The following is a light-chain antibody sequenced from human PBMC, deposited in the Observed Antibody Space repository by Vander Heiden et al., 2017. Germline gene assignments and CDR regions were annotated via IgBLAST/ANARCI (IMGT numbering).Light chain of an antibody. V-gene: IGKV4-1*01. CDR1: QNVINNSNNKNH. Sequence: DIVLTQSPEPPPSSPGERGTINCNRGQNVINNSNNKNHLNWYQIKPGQPPKLLIYGASTRESGVPDRFSGSGSGTDFSLTISSLQAEDVAVYYCHQYYTAPLTFGQGTKLEI. CDR2: GAS. J-gene: IGKJ1*01. CDR3: HQYYTAPLT.